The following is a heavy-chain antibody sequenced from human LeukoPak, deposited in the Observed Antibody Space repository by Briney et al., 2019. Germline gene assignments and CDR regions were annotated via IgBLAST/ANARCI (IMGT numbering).Heavy chain of an antibody. Sequence: GGSLRLSCTASGFXVSNNYISWVRQAPGKGLEWVSVIYSGGSTYYADSVKGRFTISRDNSKNTLYLQMNSLRAEDTAIYYCATGVPGAYRIIYWGQGTLVTVSS. CDR1: GFXVSNNY. V-gene: IGHV3-66*01. J-gene: IGHJ4*02. CDR3: ATGVPGAYRIIY. CDR2: IYSGGST. D-gene: IGHD7-27*01.